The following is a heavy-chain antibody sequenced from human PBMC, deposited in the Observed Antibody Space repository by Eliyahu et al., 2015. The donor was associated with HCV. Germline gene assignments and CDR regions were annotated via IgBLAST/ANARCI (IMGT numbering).Heavy chain of an antibody. CDR1: GGSITNKY. D-gene: IGHD2-15*01. CDR3: AREGSFFPRDRHYLDL. Sequence: QVQLQESGPGLVKPPETLSLTCTXXGGSITNKYWNWIRXPAGEGLEWIGRIYSSGGTNYNPSLESRVTLSVDTSKNQFSLRLNSVTAADTAVYYCAREGSFFPRDRHYLDLWGQGIPVTVSS. V-gene: IGHV4-4*07. CDR2: IYSSGGT. J-gene: IGHJ4*02.